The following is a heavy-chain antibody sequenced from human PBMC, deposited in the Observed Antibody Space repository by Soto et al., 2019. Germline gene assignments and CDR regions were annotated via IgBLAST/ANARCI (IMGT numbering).Heavy chain of an antibody. D-gene: IGHD3-3*01. V-gene: IGHV3-33*01. J-gene: IGHJ3*02. CDR2: IWYDGSNK. Sequence: GGSLRLSCAASGFTFSSYGMHWVRQAPGKGLEWVAVIWYDGSNKYYADSVKGRFTISRDNSKNTLYLQMNSLRAEDTAVYYCARGVPYYDFWSGYYRVVYAFDIWGQGTMVTVSS. CDR3: ARGVPYYDFWSGYYRVVYAFDI. CDR1: GFTFSSYG.